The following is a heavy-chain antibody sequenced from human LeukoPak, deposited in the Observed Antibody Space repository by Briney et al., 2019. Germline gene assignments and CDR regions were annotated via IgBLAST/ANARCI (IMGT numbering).Heavy chain of an antibody. J-gene: IGHJ4*02. D-gene: IGHD3-22*01. CDR2: IYYSGST. Sequence: KPSETLSLTCTVSGGSISSYYWSWIRQPPGKGLEWIGYIYYSGSTNYNPSLKSRVTISVDTSKNQFSLKLSSVTAAVTAVYYCARAHSSGYFHFDYWGQGTLVTVSS. CDR1: GGSISSYY. CDR3: ARAHSSGYFHFDY. V-gene: IGHV4-59*01.